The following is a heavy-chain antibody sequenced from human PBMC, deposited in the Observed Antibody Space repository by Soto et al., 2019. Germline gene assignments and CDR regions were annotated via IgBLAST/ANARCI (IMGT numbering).Heavy chain of an antibody. CDR3: ARWIAAAGTGWFDP. V-gene: IGHV4-39*07. D-gene: IGHD6-13*01. J-gene: IGHJ5*02. Sequence: SETLSLTCTVSGGSISSSSYYWGWIRQPPGKGLEWIGSIYYSGSTYYNPSLKSRVTISVDTSKNQFSLKLSSVTAADTAVYYCARWIAAAGTGWFDPWGQGTLVTV. CDR1: GGSISSSSYY. CDR2: IYYSGST.